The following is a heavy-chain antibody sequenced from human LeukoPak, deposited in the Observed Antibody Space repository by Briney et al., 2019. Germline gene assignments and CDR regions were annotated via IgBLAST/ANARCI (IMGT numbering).Heavy chain of an antibody. V-gene: IGHV3-23*01. CDR3: AGAVDGSGSYLVDY. Sequence: GGSLRLSCAASGFTFSSYAMSWVRQAPGKGLEWVSAISGSGGSTYYADSVKGRFTISRDNSKNTLYLQMNSLRAEDTAVYYCAGAVDGSGSYLVDYWGQVTLVTVSS. J-gene: IGHJ4*02. CDR2: ISGSGGST. D-gene: IGHD3-10*01. CDR1: GFTFSSYA.